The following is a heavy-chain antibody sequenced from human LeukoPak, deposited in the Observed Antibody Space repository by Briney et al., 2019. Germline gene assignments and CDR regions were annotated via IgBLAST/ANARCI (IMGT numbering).Heavy chain of an antibody. J-gene: IGHJ3*02. CDR1: GYTLTELS. V-gene: IGHV1-24*01. D-gene: IGHD6-13*01. CDR2: FDPEDGET. CDR3: ATDSGIAAVDDAFDI. Sequence: ASVKVSCKVSGYTLTELSMHWVRQAPGKGLEWMGGFDPEDGETIYAQKFQGRVTMTEDTSTDTAYMELSSLRSEDTAVYYCATDSGIAAVDDAFDIWGQGTMVTVSP.